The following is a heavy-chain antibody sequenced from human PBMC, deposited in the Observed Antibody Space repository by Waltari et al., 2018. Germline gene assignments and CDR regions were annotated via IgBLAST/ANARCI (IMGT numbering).Heavy chain of an antibody. CDR1: GYTFTSYE. D-gene: IGHD3-10*01. Sequence: QVQLVQSGAEVKTPGASVKVSCKASGYTFTSYEINWVRQATGRGLDGMGWMHPNSVNTGYAQKCQGRVTITRNTSISTAYMELSSLRSEDTAVYYCARVLMVRASSAFDIWGQGTMVTVSS. J-gene: IGHJ3*02. CDR3: ARVLMVRASSAFDI. CDR2: MHPNSVNT. V-gene: IGHV1-8*02.